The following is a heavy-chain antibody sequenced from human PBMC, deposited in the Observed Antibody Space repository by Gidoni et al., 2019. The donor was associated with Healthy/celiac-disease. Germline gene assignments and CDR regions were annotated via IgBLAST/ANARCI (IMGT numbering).Heavy chain of an antibody. D-gene: IGHD3-22*01. CDR3: ARRADYYDSSGYLEN. CDR2: IIPIFGTA. V-gene: IGHV1-69*01. CDR1: GGTFSSYA. Sequence: QVQLVQSGAEVKKHGSSVKVSCTASGGTFSSYAISWVRQAPGQGLEWMGGIIPIFGTANYAQKFQRRVTITADESTSTAYMELSSLRSEDTAVYYCARRADYYDSSGYLENWGQGTLVTVSS. J-gene: IGHJ4*02.